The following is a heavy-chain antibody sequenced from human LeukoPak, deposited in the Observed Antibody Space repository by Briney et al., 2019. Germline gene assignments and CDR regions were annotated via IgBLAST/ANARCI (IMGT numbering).Heavy chain of an antibody. D-gene: IGHD2-15*01. Sequence: PSETLSLTCTVSGGSITNYYWSWIRQPAGKGLEWIGRIYISGNTNYNPSLKSRATMSVDTSKNQFSLKLSSVTAADTAVYYCARDHCSGGSCYFPLDYWGQGTLVTVSS. V-gene: IGHV4-4*07. CDR2: IYISGNT. CDR3: ARDHCSGGSCYFPLDY. CDR1: GGSITNYY. J-gene: IGHJ4*02.